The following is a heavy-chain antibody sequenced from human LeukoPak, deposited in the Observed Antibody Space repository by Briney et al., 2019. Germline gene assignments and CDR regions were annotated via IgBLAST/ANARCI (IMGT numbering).Heavy chain of an antibody. CDR2: ISSSSYI. CDR1: GFTFSSYS. CDR3: ARGNYDSSGYPY. J-gene: IGHJ4*02. D-gene: IGHD3-22*01. V-gene: IGHV3-21*01. Sequence: GGSLRLSCAASGFTFSSYSMNWVRQAPGKGLEWVSSISSSSYIYYADSVKGRFTISRDNAKNSLYLQMNSLRAEDTAVYYCARGNYDSSGYPYWGQGTLVTVSS.